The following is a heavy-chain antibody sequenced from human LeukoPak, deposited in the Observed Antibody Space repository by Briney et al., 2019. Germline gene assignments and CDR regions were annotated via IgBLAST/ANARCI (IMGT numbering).Heavy chain of an antibody. CDR1: RFTFSSYG. CDR2: IQYDGSNE. V-gene: IGHV3-30*02. J-gene: IGHJ6*03. CDR3: AKDRCSNGVVCCYYYMDV. D-gene: IGHD2-8*01. Sequence: GGSLRLSCAASRFTFSSYGMHWVRQAPGKGLEGVADIQYDGSNEQYADSVKGRFSISRDSSKSRLYVQMNKLRAEDTAVYYCAKDRCSNGVVCCYYYMDVWGKGTPVTISS.